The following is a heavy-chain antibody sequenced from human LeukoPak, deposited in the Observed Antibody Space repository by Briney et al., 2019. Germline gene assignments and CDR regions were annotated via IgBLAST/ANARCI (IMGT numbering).Heavy chain of an antibody. CDR2: IYYSGST. J-gene: IGHJ4*02. CDR3: ARDNGSRYFDY. V-gene: IGHV4-59*01. Sequence: SETLSLTCTVSGGSISSYYWSWIRQPPGKGLEWIGYIYYSGSTNYNPSLKSRVTISVDTSKNQFSLKLSSVTAADTAVYYCARDNGSRYFDYWGQGTLVTVSS. CDR1: GGSISSYY. D-gene: IGHD3-10*01.